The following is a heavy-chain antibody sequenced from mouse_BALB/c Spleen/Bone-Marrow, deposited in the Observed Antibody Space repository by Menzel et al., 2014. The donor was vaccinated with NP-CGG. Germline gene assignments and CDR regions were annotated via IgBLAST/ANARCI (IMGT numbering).Heavy chain of an antibody. J-gene: IGHJ3*01. CDR3: ARADGFAWFAY. V-gene: IGHV1S81*02. CDR1: GYTFTSYW. CDR2: INPSNGRI. D-gene: IGHD1-2*01. Sequence: VQLQQSGAELVKPGASVKLSCKASGYTFTSYWMHWVKQRPGQGLEWIGEINPSNGRINYNEKFKSKATLTVDKSSSTAYMQLSSLTSEDSAVYYCARADGFAWFAYWGQGTLVTVTA.